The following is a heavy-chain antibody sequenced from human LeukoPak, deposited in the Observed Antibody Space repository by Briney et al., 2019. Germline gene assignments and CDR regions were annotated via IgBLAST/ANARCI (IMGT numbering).Heavy chain of an antibody. CDR1: GGSISSSSAY. CDR3: VSPRGFSYGYFDY. Sequence: SETLSLTCTVSGGSISSSSAYWGWIRQPPGKGLEWIGSIYYSKNTYYNPSLKSRVTISADTSKNQFSLTLGSVSATDTAVYYCVSPRGFSYGYFDYWGQGILVTVSS. V-gene: IGHV4-39*01. J-gene: IGHJ4*02. CDR2: IYYSKNT. D-gene: IGHD5-18*01.